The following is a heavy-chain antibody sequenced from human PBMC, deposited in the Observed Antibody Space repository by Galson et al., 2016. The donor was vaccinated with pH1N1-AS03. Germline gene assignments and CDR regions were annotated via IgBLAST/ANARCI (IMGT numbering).Heavy chain of an antibody. V-gene: IGHV6-1*01. CDR1: GDSVSSNIDA. D-gene: IGHD1-1*01. Sequence: CAISGDSVSSNIDAWNWIRQSPSGGLEWLGRTYWRSKWYNDYAVSVKSRITINPDTSKNQFSLQLNSVTPEDTTVYYCARGRYSAFYICGQGTMVTVSS. CDR3: ARGRYSAFYI. J-gene: IGHJ3*02. CDR2: TYWRSKWYN.